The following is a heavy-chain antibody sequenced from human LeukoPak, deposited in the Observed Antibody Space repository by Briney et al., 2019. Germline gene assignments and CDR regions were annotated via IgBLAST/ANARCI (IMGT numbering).Heavy chain of an antibody. D-gene: IGHD2-2*02. CDR1: GITFSNYG. Sequence: PGGSLRLSRSVSGITFSNYGMHWVRQAPGKGLEWVAFVRDDGNREYYEDSLKGRIAISRDNFKNTLYLQMNNVRPDDTAVYYCAKNRYGTSYHTLDYWGQGTLVTVAS. CDR3: AKNRYGTSYHTLDY. J-gene: IGHJ4*02. CDR2: VRDDGNRE. V-gene: IGHV3-30*02.